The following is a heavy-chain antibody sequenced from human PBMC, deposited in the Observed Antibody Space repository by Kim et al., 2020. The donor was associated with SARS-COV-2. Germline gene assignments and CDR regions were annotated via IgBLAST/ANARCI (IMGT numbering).Heavy chain of an antibody. CDR3: ASKLVVPAAIYPGSYYYGMDV. J-gene: IGHJ6*02. V-gene: IGHV1-69*13. CDR1: GGTFSSYA. CDR2: IIPIFGTA. Sequence: SVKVSCKASGGTFSSYAISWVRQAPGQGLEWMGGIIPIFGTANYAQKFQGRVTITADESTSTAYMELSSLRSEDTAVYYCASKLVVPAAIYPGSYYYGMDVWGQGTTVTVSS. D-gene: IGHD2-2*01.